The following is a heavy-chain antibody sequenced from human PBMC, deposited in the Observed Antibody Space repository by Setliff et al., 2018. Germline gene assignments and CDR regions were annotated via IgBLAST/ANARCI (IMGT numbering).Heavy chain of an antibody. CDR1: GDSISSRTSY. V-gene: IGHV4-61*02. CDR3: ARDTSSDWAAWFDP. J-gene: IGHJ5*02. Sequence: SETLSLTCTVSGDSISSRTSYWSWIRRPAGKGLEWIGRVFVDGSTNYNPSLKSRVTMSVDTSKNQFSLKLTSVTAADTAIYYCARDTSSDWAAWFDPWSQGILVTVSS. CDR2: VFVDGST. D-gene: IGHD3-22*01.